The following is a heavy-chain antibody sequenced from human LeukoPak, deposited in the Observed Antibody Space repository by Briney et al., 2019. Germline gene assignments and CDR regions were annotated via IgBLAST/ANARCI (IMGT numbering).Heavy chain of an antibody. J-gene: IGHJ3*02. CDR1: GYTFTSYY. D-gene: IGHD3-3*01. Sequence: ASVKVSCKASGYTFTSYYMHWVRQAPGQGLEWRGIINPSGGSTSYAQKFQGRVTMTRDTSTSTVYMELSSLRSEDTAVYYCASERLFGVVTDAFDIWGQGTMVTVSS. V-gene: IGHV1-46*03. CDR2: INPSGGST. CDR3: ASERLFGVVTDAFDI.